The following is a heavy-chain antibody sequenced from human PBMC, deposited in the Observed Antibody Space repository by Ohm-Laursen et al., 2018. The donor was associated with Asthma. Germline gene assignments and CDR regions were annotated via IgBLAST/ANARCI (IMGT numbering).Heavy chain of an antibody. V-gene: IGHV4-39*01. J-gene: IGHJ4*02. CDR1: GVSINNNDYY. Sequence: SETLSLTCTVSGVSINNNDYYWGWIRQPPGKGLEWIGGIFHSGSTYYNPSLKSRLTISVDMSKNQFSLQLSSLTAADTAVYFCASYRFETSCVFDSWGQGRLVTVSS. D-gene: IGHD3-16*02. CDR2: IFHSGST. CDR3: ASYRFETSCVFDS.